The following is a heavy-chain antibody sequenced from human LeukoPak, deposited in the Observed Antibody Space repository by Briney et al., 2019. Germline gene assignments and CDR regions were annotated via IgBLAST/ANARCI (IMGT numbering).Heavy chain of an antibody. D-gene: IGHD2-21*01. CDR3: ARDVINPTYCGGDCYPDSNY. J-gene: IGHJ4*02. Sequence: GATVKVSCKASGGTFSSYAISWVRQAPGQGLEWMGGIIPIFGTANYAQKFQGRVTITADESTSTAYMELSSLRSEDTAVYYCARDVINPTYCGGDCYPDSNYWGQGTLVTVSS. CDR2: IIPIFGTA. V-gene: IGHV1-69*13. CDR1: GGTFSSYA.